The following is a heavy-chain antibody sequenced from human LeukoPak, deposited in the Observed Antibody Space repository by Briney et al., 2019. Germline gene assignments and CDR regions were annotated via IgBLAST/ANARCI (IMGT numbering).Heavy chain of an antibody. CDR3: ARDPGSYRSDY. V-gene: IGHV3-53*01. CDR2: IYSSGST. D-gene: IGHD3-16*02. Sequence: HAGGSLRLSCAASGFTVSSNYMSWVRQAPERGLEWVSVIYSSGSTYYADSVKGRFTGSRDNSKNTLYLQMNSLRADDTAVYYCARDPGSYRSDYWGQGTLVTVSS. J-gene: IGHJ4*02. CDR1: GFTVSSNY.